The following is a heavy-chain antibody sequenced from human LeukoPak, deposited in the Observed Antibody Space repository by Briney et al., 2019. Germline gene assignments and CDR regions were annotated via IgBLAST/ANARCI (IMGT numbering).Heavy chain of an antibody. D-gene: IGHD1-26*01. CDR1: GYSFTSYW. CDR2: IYPGDSDT. Sequence: GESLKISCKGSGYSFTSYWIGWVRQMPGKGLEWMGIIYPGDSDTEYSPSFQGQVTISDDKSIDTAYLQWSCLKASDTAMYYCARIIVGATDAFDIWGQGTMVTVSS. V-gene: IGHV5-51*01. CDR3: ARIIVGATDAFDI. J-gene: IGHJ3*02.